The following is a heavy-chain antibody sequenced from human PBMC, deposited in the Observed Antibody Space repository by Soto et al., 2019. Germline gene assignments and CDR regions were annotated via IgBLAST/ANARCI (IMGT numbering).Heavy chain of an antibody. J-gene: IGHJ4*02. CDR2: INGDGTKI. V-gene: IGHV3-74*01. CDR3: ARDGIVYSCGYEA. D-gene: IGHD3-22*01. CDR1: GFTFSSYW. Sequence: EVQLLQSGGGFVQPGGSLRLSCAASGFTFSSYWMHWVRQVPGKGLMWVSHINGDGTKISYADSVKGRFTIAKDNANSTLYLEMTSLTVDDTAVYYCARDGIVYSCGYEAWGQGTRVTVSS.